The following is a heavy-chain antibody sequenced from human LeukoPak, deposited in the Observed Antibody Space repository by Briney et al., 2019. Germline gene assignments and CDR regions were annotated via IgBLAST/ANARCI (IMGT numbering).Heavy chain of an antibody. CDR2: IYYSGST. V-gene: IGHV4-59*01. Sequence: SETLSLTCTVSGGSISSYYWSWIRQPPGKGLEWIGSIYYSGSTNYNPSLKSRVTISVDTSKNQFSLKLSSVTAADTAVYYCARFSGWAYDFDYWGQGALVTVSS. D-gene: IGHD6-19*01. J-gene: IGHJ4*02. CDR1: GGSISSYY. CDR3: ARFSGWAYDFDY.